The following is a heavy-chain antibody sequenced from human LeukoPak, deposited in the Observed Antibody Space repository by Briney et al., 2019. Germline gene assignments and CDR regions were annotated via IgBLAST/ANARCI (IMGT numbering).Heavy chain of an antibody. V-gene: IGHV4-4*07. CDR1: GGSISSYY. Sequence: SETLSLTCPVSGGSISSYYWSWIRQPAGKGLEWIGRIYTSGSTNYNPSLKSRVTMSVDTSKNQFSLKLSSVTAADTAVYYCAREWFGEYSGRRAFDNWGQGTLVTVSS. D-gene: IGHD3-10*01. J-gene: IGHJ4*02. CDR2: IYTSGST. CDR3: AREWFGEYSGRRAFDN.